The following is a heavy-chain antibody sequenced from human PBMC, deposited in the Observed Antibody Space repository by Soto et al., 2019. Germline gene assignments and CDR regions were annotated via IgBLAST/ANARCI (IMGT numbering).Heavy chain of an antibody. J-gene: IGHJ5*02. CDR1: GYSFSSYG. CDR3: ATSYDSGFDP. D-gene: IGHD5-12*01. V-gene: IGHV1-18*04. CDR2: ISVNNGNT. Sequence: GASVKVSCKASGYSFSSYGISWVRQAPGQGLEWMGWISVNNGNTNYAPKFQGRVTMTTDTSTSTACMELRSLRSDDTAVYYCATSYDSGFDPWGQGTMVTVSS.